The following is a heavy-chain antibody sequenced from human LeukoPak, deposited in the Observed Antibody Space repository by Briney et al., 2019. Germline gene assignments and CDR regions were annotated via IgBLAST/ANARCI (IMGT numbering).Heavy chain of an antibody. CDR3: ARDYWSYYYDSSGFDY. CDR2: ISSSSSYI. J-gene: IGHJ4*02. CDR1: GFTFSDYS. V-gene: IGHV3-21*01. Sequence: GGSLRLSCAASGFTFSDYSMNWVRQAPGKGLEWVSSISSSSSYIYYADSVKGRFTISRDNAKNSLYLQMNSLRAEDTAVYYCARDYWSYYYDSSGFDYWGQGTLVTVSS. D-gene: IGHD3-22*01.